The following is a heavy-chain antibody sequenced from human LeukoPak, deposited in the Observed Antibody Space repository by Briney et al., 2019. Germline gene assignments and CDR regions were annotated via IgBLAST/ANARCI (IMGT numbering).Heavy chain of an antibody. CDR3: AKDAVGGTAYYFDD. Sequence: PGGSLRLSCAASGFTFSSYAMSWVRQAPGKGLEWVSAIRSSGGDTYYAGSVKGRFTISRDSSKNTLYLQMNRLRAEDTAVYYCAKDAVGGTAYYFDDWGQGTLVTVSS. CDR2: IRSSGGDT. D-gene: IGHD1-26*01. J-gene: IGHJ4*02. V-gene: IGHV3-23*01. CDR1: GFTFSSYA.